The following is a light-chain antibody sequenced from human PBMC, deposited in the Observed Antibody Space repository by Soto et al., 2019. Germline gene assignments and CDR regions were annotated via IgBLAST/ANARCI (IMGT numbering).Light chain of an antibody. CDR3: QQYETWPPRFT. CDR2: GAL. Sequence: EIVLTQTPATLSVSPGERATLSCRASQSVSSNLAWYQQKPGQAPRLLIYGALSRATGIPARFSGSGFQTEFTLTISRVESEDFAVYYGQQYETWPPRFTFGPGTKVDIK. V-gene: IGKV3-15*01. J-gene: IGKJ3*01. CDR1: QSVSSN.